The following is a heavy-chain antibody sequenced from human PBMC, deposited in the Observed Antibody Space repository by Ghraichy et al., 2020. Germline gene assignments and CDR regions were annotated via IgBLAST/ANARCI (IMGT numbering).Heavy chain of an antibody. J-gene: IGHJ3*02. V-gene: IGHV4-59*01. CDR2: IYYSGST. CDR1: GGSISSYY. Sequence: SETLSLTCTVSGGSISSYYWSWIRQPPGKGLEWIGYIYYSGSTNYNPSLKSRVTISVDTSKNQFSLKLSSVTAAGTAVYYCASFYDFWDAFDIWGQGTMVTVSS. D-gene: IGHD3-3*01. CDR3: ASFYDFWDAFDI.